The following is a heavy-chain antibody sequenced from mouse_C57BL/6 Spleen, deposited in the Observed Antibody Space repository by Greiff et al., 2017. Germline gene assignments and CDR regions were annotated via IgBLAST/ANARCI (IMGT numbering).Heavy chain of an antibody. J-gene: IGHJ1*03. CDR2: VYPRSGNT. CDR3: ARQAGGTRDLDV. D-gene: IGHD2-14*01. CDR1: GYTFTSYG. V-gene: IGHV1-81*01. Sequence: VQLHQSGAELVRPGASVKLSCKASGYTFTSYGISWVKQSPGQGLEWIGQVYPRSGNTTYNEKFKGKATLTVDKSSSTAYMELHSLTSEASAVYCCARQAGGTRDLDVWGTGTTVTVSS.